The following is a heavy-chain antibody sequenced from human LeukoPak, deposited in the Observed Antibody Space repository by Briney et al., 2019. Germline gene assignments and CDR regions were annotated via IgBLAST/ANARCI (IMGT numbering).Heavy chain of an antibody. CDR2: IYTSGST. CDR3: ARTGMDPHYYYYMDV. V-gene: IGHV4-61*02. D-gene: IGHD2-8*01. CDR1: GGSISSGTYY. J-gene: IGHJ6*03. Sequence: SETLSLTCTVSGGSISSGTYYWSWIRQPAGKGPEWIGRIYTSGSTNYNPSLKSRVTISVDTSKNQFSLKLSSVTAADTAVYYCARTGMDPHYYYYMDVWGKGTTVTISS.